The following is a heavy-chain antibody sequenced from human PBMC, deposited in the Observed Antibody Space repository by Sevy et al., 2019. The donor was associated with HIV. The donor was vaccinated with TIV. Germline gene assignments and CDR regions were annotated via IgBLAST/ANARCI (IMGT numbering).Heavy chain of an antibody. Sequence: ASVKVSCKASGYTFTGQYIHWERQAPGLGLQWMGWINPNSGVTNHAQKFQGRVTMTRDTSINTAYMELSGLKSDDTAVYYCARDLRLRGYSYGSLDHWGQGTLVTVSS. V-gene: IGHV1-2*02. CDR2: INPNSGVT. CDR1: GYTFTGQY. CDR3: ARDLRLRGYSYGSLDH. J-gene: IGHJ4*02. D-gene: IGHD5-18*01.